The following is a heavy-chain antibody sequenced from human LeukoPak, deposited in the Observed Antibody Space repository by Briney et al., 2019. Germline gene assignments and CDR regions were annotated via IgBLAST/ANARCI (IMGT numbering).Heavy chain of an antibody. V-gene: IGHV4-59*08. CDR2: IYYSGST. J-gene: IGHJ6*02. Sequence: SETLSLTCTVSGGSISSYYWSWIRQPPGKGLEWVGYIYYSGSTNYNPSLKSRVTISVDTSKNQFPLKLSSVTAADTAVYYCARLSIVVVPAATGTADYYYYGMDVWGQGTTVTVSS. CDR3: ARLSIVVVPAATGTADYYYYGMDV. CDR1: GGSISSYY. D-gene: IGHD2-2*01.